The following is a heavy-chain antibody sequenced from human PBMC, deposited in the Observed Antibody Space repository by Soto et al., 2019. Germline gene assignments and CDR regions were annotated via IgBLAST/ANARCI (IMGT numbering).Heavy chain of an antibody. CDR3: AGCGGACRY. D-gene: IGHD2-21*01. Sequence: QVQLQQWGAGLLKPSETLSLTCAVYGGSFSGYYWSWIRQPPGKGLEWIGEINHSGSTTYNPSLEGRVTISVDTSKNQFSMKLSSVTAADTAVYYCAGCGGACRYWGQGTLVTVSS. CDR2: INHSGST. CDR1: GGSFSGYY. V-gene: IGHV4-34*01. J-gene: IGHJ4*02.